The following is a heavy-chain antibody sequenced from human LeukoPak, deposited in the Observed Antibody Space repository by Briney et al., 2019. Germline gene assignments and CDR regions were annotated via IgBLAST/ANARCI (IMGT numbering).Heavy chain of an antibody. CDR2: IYYSGST. J-gene: IGHJ5*02. CDR1: GGSISSSSYY. V-gene: IGHV4-39*07. CDR3: ARDRRVVVPAAINWFDP. Sequence: PSETLSLTCTVSGGSISSSSYYWGWIRQPPGKGLEWIGSIYYSGSTYYNPSLKSRVTISVDTSKNQFSLKLSSVTAADTAVYYCARDRRVVVPAAINWFDPWGQGTLVTVSS. D-gene: IGHD2-2*01.